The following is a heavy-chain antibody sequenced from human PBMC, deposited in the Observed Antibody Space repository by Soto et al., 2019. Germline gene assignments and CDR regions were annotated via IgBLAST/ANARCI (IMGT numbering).Heavy chain of an antibody. CDR1: GFTFSSYS. Sequence: GGSLRLSCAASGFTFSSYSMNWVRQAPGKGLEWVSSISSSSSYIYYADSVKGRFTISRDNAKNSLYLQMNSLRAEDTAVYYCARDAGYCSGGSCPRLLNYYYYYYMDVWGKGTTVTVSS. CDR3: ARDAGYCSGGSCPRLLNYYYYYYMDV. V-gene: IGHV3-21*01. J-gene: IGHJ6*03. D-gene: IGHD2-15*01. CDR2: ISSSSSYI.